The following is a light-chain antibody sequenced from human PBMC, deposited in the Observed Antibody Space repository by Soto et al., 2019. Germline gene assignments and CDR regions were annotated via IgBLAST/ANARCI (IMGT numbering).Light chain of an antibody. Sequence: DIQMTQSPSTLSASVGDRVTITCRASQSISSWLAWYQQKPGKAPKLLIYKASRLESGVPSRFGGSGSGTEFTLTISSLQPDDFATYYCQQYNSYAWTVGQGTKVDSK. J-gene: IGKJ1*01. CDR3: QQYNSYAWT. CDR2: KAS. CDR1: QSISSW. V-gene: IGKV1-5*03.